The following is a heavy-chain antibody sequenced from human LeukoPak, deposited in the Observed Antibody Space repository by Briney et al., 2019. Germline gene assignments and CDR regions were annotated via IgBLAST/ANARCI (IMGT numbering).Heavy chain of an antibody. CDR3: ARVGYYYDSSGYYPRNWFDP. J-gene: IGHJ5*02. D-gene: IGHD3-22*01. Sequence: PSETLSLTCTASGGSISSSSYYWSWIRQPPGKGLEWIGEINHSGSTNYNPSLESRVTISVDTSKNQFSLKLSSVTAADTAVYYCARVGYYYDSSGYYPRNWFDPWGQGTLVTVSS. CDR1: GGSISSSSYY. CDR2: INHSGST. V-gene: IGHV4-39*07.